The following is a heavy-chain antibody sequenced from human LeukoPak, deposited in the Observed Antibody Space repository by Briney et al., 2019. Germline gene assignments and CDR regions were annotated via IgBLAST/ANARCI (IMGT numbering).Heavy chain of an antibody. V-gene: IGHV1-18*01. CDR3: ASWAGNAQSDSWTGPFDY. CDR2: ISAYNGNT. J-gene: IGHJ4*02. Sequence: ASVKVSCEASGYTFTSYGISWVRQAPGQGLEWMGWISAYNGNTNYAQKLQGRVTMTTDTSTSTAYMELRSLRSDDTAVYYCASWAGNAQSDSWTGPFDYWGQGTLVTVSS. D-gene: IGHD3/OR15-3a*01. CDR1: GYTFTSYG.